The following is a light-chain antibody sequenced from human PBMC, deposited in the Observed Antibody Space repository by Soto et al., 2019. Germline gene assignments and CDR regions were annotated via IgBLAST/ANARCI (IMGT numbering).Light chain of an antibody. CDR1: QSIRSY. CDR2: DAS. CDR3: QHRSNWLSIT. J-gene: IGKJ5*01. V-gene: IGKV3-11*01. Sequence: EIVLTQSPATLSLSPGERATLSCRASQSIRSYLAWYQQKPGQAPRLLIYDASNRATGIPARFSGSGSGTDFTLTISSLEPEDFAVYYCQHRSNWLSITFGQGTRLEIK.